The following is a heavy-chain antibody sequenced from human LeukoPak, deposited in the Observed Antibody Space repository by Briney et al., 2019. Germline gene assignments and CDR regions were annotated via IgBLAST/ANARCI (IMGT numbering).Heavy chain of an antibody. CDR2: ISGSGGST. CDR3: ARGLDIAAAGTVFDY. V-gene: IGHV3-23*01. J-gene: IGHJ4*02. D-gene: IGHD6-13*01. Sequence: GGSLRLSCAASGFTFSSYGMSWVRQAPGKGLEWVSAISGSGGSTYYADSVKGRFTISRDNSKNTLYLQMNSLRAEDTAVYYCARGLDIAAAGTVFDYWGQGTLVTVSS. CDR1: GFTFSSYG.